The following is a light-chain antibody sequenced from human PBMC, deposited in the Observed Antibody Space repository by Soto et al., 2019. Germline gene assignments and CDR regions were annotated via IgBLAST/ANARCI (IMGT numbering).Light chain of an antibody. J-gene: IGKJ1*01. Sequence: DIQMTQSPSSLSASVGDRVTITCRASQGISNYVAWYQQKPGKVPKLLIYAASTLHSGVPSRFSGSGSGTDFTLTISSLQPEDVATYYCQKYNSARWTFGQGIEVGIK. V-gene: IGKV1-27*01. CDR1: QGISNY. CDR2: AAS. CDR3: QKYNSARWT.